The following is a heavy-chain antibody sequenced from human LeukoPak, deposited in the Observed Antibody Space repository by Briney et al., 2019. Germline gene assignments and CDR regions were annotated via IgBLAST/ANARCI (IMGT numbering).Heavy chain of an antibody. CDR2: IYYSGST. D-gene: IGHD1-20*01. CDR3: ARLRGGNWNYYYGMDV. V-gene: IGHV4-59*08. Sequence: PSETLSLTCTVSGGSISSYYWSWIRQPPGKGLEWIGYIYYSGSTNYNPSLKSRVTISVDTSKNQVSLKLSSVTAADTAVYYCARLRGGNWNYYYGMDVWGQGTTVTVSS. CDR1: GGSISSYY. J-gene: IGHJ6*02.